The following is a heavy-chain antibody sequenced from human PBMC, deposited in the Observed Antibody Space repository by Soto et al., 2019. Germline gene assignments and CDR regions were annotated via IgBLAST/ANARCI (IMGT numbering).Heavy chain of an antibody. D-gene: IGHD2-15*01. Sequence: SETLSLTCTISGASVSSLYWSWVRQPPGKGLEWIGYIHYSGSTNYNPSLKSRVTILVDTSKNQFSLRLSSVTAADTAVYYCARGGWSMDVWGQGTTVTVSS. CDR2: IHYSGST. J-gene: IGHJ6*02. CDR3: ARGGWSMDV. CDR1: GASVSSLY. V-gene: IGHV4-59*02.